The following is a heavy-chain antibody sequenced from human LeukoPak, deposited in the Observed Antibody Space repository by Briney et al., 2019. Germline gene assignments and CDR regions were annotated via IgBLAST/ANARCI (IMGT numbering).Heavy chain of an antibody. J-gene: IGHJ1*01. CDR3: ARGVSKEYFQH. V-gene: IGHV3-30*04. CDR1: GFTFSSYA. CDR2: ISYDGSNK. Sequence: PGGSLRLSCAASGFTFSSYAMHWVRQAPGKGLEWVAVISYDGSNKYYADSVKGRFTISRDNSKKTLYLQMNSLRAEDRAVYYCARGVSKEYFQHWGQGTLVTVSS. D-gene: IGHD2-8*01.